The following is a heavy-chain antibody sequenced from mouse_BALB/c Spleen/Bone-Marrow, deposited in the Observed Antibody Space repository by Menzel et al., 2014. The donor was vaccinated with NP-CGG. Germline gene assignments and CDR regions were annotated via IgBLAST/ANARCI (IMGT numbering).Heavy chain of an antibody. CDR3: ASQTGTWFAY. CDR2: ISSGGDYT. Sequence: EVKLMESGGDLVKSGGSLKLSCAASGFTFSTYGMSWVRQTPDKRLEWVATISSGGDYTYYPDSVKGRFTISRDNAKSTLYLQMSSLKSEDTAMYYCASQTGTWFAYWGQGTLVTVSA. CDR1: GFTFSTYG. J-gene: IGHJ3*01. V-gene: IGHV5-6*01. D-gene: IGHD4-1*01.